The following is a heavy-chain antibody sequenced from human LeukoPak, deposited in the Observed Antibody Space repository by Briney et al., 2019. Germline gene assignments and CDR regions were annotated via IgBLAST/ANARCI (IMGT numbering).Heavy chain of an antibody. D-gene: IGHD1-1*01. V-gene: IGHV4-59*01. CDR1: GDFITAYY. CDR2: VYYSGKT. J-gene: IGHJ4*02. Sequence: TSETLSLTCTVSGDFITAYYWRWIRQAPGKGLEWIGYVYYSGKTEYNPSLRSRVTISLEMSNHQFSLKLTSVTAADTAVYYCASNPGTVFDNWGQGALVTVSS. CDR3: ASNPGTVFDN.